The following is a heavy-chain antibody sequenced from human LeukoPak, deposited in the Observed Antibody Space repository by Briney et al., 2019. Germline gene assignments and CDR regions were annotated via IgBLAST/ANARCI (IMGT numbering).Heavy chain of an antibody. D-gene: IGHD1-26*01. V-gene: IGHV1-2*02. J-gene: IGHJ5*02. CDR1: GYTFTGYY. CDR2: INPNSGGA. Sequence: GASVKVSCKASGYTFTGYYLHWVRQAPGQGLEWMGWINPNSGGANYAQKFQGRVTMTTDTSTSTAYMGLRSLRSDDTAVYYCARALVGATDWFDPWGQGTLVTVSS. CDR3: ARALVGATDWFDP.